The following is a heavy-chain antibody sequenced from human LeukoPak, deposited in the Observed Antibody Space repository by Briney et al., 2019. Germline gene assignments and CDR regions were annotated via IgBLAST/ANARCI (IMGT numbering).Heavy chain of an antibody. CDR2: IYTSGTT. V-gene: IGHV4-4*07. Sequence: SETLSLTCTVSGGSISSSYWSWIRQPAGKGLEWIGRIYTSGTTSYNPSLKSRVTMSVDMSKNQVSLMLSSVTAADTAVYYCARHVEQWLTPFDYWGQGTLVTVSS. CDR1: GGSISSSY. D-gene: IGHD6-19*01. J-gene: IGHJ4*02. CDR3: ARHVEQWLTPFDY.